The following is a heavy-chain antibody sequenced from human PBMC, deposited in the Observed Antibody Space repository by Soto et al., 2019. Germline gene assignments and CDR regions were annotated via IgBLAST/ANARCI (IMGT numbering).Heavy chain of an antibody. CDR2: IYYSGST. D-gene: IGHD6-13*01. Sequence: PSETLSLTCTVSGGSISSSSYYWGWIRQPPGKGLEWIGSIYYSGSTYYNPSLKSRVTISVDTSKNQFSLKLSSVTAADTAVYYCARLFKQQLPREYYYYMDVWGKGTTVTVSS. V-gene: IGHV4-39*01. CDR1: GGSISSSSYY. J-gene: IGHJ6*03. CDR3: ARLFKQQLPREYYYYMDV.